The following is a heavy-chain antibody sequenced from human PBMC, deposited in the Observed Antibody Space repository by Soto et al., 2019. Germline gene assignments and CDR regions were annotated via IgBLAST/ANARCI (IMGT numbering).Heavy chain of an antibody. D-gene: IGHD1-1*01. J-gene: IGHJ4*02. V-gene: IGHV3-23*01. CDR2: IPVIGERR. CDR3: AREGDRYGTVCFDS. Sequence: PGGSLRLSCAASGFTFSSYGMSWVRQAPGKGLEWVAGIPVIGERRYYADSVEGRFTISRDNAKNTLYLQMNSLRVEDAAVYFCAREGDRYGTVCFDSWGQGTLVTVSS. CDR1: GFTFSSYG.